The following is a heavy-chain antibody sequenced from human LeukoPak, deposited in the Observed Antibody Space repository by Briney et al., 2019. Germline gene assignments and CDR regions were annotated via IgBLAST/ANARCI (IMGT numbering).Heavy chain of an antibody. CDR2: IYYTGAT. V-gene: IGHV4-59*11. J-gene: IGHJ4*02. Sequence: GSLRLSCVGSGFTFSSHEMSWVRQAPGKGLEWIGYIYYTGATYYNPSLKSRVTISLDTSKNQFSLKLSSVTAADAAVYYCARAGYSYGTGYYFDYWGQGALVTVSS. CDR3: ARAGYSYGTGYYFDY. CDR1: GFTFSSHE. D-gene: IGHD5-18*01.